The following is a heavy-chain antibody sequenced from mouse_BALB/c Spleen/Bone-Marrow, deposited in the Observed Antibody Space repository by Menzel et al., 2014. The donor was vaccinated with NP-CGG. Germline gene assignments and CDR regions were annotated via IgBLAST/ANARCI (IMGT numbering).Heavy chain of an antibody. D-gene: IGHD2-14*01. J-gene: IGHJ4*01. CDR1: GFTFSDYY. V-gene: IGHV5-4*02. CDR2: ISDGGSYT. Sequence: EVKLVESGGGLVEPGGSLKLSCAASGFTFSDYYMYWVRQTPEKRLEWVATISDGGSYTSYLDSVKGRFTISRDNAKNNLYLQMSSLKSEGTAMYYCARTYRPFALDYWGQGTSVTVSS. CDR3: ARTYRPFALDY.